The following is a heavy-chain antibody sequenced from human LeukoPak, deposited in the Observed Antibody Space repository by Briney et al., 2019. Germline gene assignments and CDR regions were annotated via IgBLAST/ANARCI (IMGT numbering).Heavy chain of an antibody. CDR2: IRYDGSNK. D-gene: IGHD2-2*02. CDR1: GFTFSSYG. V-gene: IGHV3-30*02. J-gene: IGHJ6*02. Sequence: GGSLRLSCAASGFTFSSYGMHWVRQAPGKGLEWVAFIRYDGSNKYYADSVKGRFTISRDNAKNSLYLQMNSLRAEDTAVYYCARSPGCSSTSCYNYYGMDVWGQGTTVTVSS. CDR3: ARSPGCSSTSCYNYYGMDV.